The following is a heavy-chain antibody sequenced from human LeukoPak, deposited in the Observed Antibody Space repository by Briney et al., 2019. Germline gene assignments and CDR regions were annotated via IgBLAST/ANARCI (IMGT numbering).Heavy chain of an antibody. D-gene: IGHD3-3*01. J-gene: IGHJ6*02. CDR2: IYHSGST. Sequence: SETLSLTCAVSGGSISSSNWWSWVRQPPGKGLEWIGEIYHSGSTNYNPSLKSRVTISVDKSKNQFSLKLSSVTAADTAVYYCARDVIDYDFWSGYSDYYYGMDVWGQGTMVTVSS. CDR1: GGSISSSNW. V-gene: IGHV4-4*02. CDR3: ARDVIDYDFWSGYSDYYYGMDV.